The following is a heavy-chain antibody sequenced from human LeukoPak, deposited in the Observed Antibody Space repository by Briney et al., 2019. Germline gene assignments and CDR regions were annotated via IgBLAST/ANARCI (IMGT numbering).Heavy chain of an antibody. CDR1: GGSISSYY. CDR2: IYYSGST. J-gene: IGHJ4*02. CDR3: ARSDCSSTSCYVRYFDY. V-gene: IGHV4-59*08. D-gene: IGHD2-2*01. Sequence: SETLSLTCTVSGGSISSYYWSWIRQLPGKGLEWIGYIYYSGSTNYNPSLKSRVTISVDTSKNQFSLKLSSVTAADTAVYYCARSDCSSTSCYVRYFDYWGQGTLVTVSS.